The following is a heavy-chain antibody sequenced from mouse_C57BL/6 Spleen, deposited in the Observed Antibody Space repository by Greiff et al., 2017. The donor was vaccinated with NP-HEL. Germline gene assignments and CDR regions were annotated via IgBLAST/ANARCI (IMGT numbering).Heavy chain of an antibody. CDR3: ARHEDGNSFAY. J-gene: IGHJ3*01. CDR2: ISSGGSYT. V-gene: IGHV5-6*01. D-gene: IGHD2-1*01. CDR1: GFTFSSYG. Sequence: EVNLVESGGDLVKPGGSLKLSCAASGFTFSSYGMSWVRQTPDKRLEWVATISSGGSYTYYPDSVKGRFTISRDNAKNTLYLQMSSLKSEDTAMYYCARHEDGNSFAYWGQGTLVTVSA.